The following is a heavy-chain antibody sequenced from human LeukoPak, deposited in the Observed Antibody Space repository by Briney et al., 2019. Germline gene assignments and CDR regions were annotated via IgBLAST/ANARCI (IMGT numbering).Heavy chain of an antibody. Sequence: ASVKVPCKASGYTFTSYDINWVRQATGQGLEWMGWMNPNSGNTGYAHKFQGRVTITRNTSISTAYMELSSLRSEDTAVYYCARHGYYDILTGPNGLDYWGQGTLVTVSS. CDR3: ARHGYYDILTGPNGLDY. CDR2: MNPNSGNT. D-gene: IGHD3-9*01. V-gene: IGHV1-8*03. CDR1: GYTFTSYD. J-gene: IGHJ4*02.